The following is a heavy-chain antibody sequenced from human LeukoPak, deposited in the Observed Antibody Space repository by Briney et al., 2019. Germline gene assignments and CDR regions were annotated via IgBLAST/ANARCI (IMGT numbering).Heavy chain of an antibody. CDR3: ARSRSYSSSWYSDY. D-gene: IGHD6-13*01. J-gene: IGHJ4*02. CDR2: IYYSGST. V-gene: IGHV4-59*01. CDR1: GGSISSYY. Sequence: ASETLSLTCTVSGGSISSYYWSWIRQPPGKGLEWIGYIYYSGSTNYNPSLKSRVTISVDTSKNQFSLKLSSVTAADTAVYYCARSRSYSSSWYSDYWGQGTLVTVSS.